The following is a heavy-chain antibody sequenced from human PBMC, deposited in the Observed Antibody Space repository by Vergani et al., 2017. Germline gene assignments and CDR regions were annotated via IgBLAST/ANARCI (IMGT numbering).Heavy chain of an antibody. V-gene: IGHV3-30*02. CDR1: GFTFSSYS. J-gene: IGHJ4*02. D-gene: IGHD3-22*01. Sequence: QVQLVESGGGVVQPGGSLRLSCAASGFTFSSYSMHWVRQAPGKGLEWVAFIRYDGSNKYYADSVKGRFTISRDNSKNTLYLQMNSLRAEDTAVYYCAKEGYDTSGWGQGTLVTVSS. CDR3: AKEGYDTSG. CDR2: IRYDGSNK.